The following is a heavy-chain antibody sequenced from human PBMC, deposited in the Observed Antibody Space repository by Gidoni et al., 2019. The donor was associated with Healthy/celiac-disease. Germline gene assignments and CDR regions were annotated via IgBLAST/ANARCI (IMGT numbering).Heavy chain of an antibody. CDR3: ARGRVYQLLFGYFQH. CDR1: GFTFSSYA. D-gene: IGHD2-2*01. Sequence: QVQLVESGGGVVQPGRSLRLSCAASGFTFSSYAMHWVRQAPGKGLEWVAVISYDGSNKYYADSVKGRFTISRDNSKNTLYLQMNSLRAEDTAVYYCARGRVYQLLFGYFQHWGQGTLVTVSS. J-gene: IGHJ1*01. V-gene: IGHV3-30-3*01. CDR2: ISYDGSNK.